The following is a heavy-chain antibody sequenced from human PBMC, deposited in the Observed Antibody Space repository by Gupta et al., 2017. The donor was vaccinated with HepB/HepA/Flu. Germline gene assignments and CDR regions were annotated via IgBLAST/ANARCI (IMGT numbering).Heavy chain of an antibody. CDR1: GFTFSSYG. CDR2: IWHDGRKE. D-gene: IGHD3-16*01. J-gene: IGHJ1*01. V-gene: IGHV3-33*01. CDR3: ARDEGAVGVEYFRH. Sequence: QVQLVESGGGAVQPGTSLRLSCVGSGFTFSSYGMHWVRQAPGKGLEWVAVIWHDGRKEYYADSLKGRFTISRDNSKNTLYLQMNSLGDEDSAVDYGARDEGAVGVEYFRHWGQGTRVIVSS.